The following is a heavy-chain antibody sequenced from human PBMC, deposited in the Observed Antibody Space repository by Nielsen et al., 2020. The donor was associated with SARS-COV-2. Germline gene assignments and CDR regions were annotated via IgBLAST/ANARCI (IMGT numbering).Heavy chain of an antibody. CDR1: GGSVSSGSYY. Sequence: ESLKISCTVSGGSVSSGSYYWSWIRQPPGKGLEWIGYIYYSGSTNYNPSLKSRVTISVDTSKNQFSLKLSSVTAADTAVYYCARLSSSGWFDPWGQGTLVTVSS. CDR3: ARLSSSGWFDP. CDR2: IYYSGST. J-gene: IGHJ5*02. V-gene: IGHV4-61*01. D-gene: IGHD6-25*01.